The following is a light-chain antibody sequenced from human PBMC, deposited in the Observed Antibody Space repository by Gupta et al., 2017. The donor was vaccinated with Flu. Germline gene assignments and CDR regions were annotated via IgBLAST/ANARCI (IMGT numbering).Light chain of an antibody. V-gene: IGKV3-11*01. J-gene: IGKJ4*01. CDR3: QQRDNWPLT. Sequence: EVVLTQSPATLSLSPGERATLSCRASQSVKGALAWYQQKPGQAPRLLVYDASNRAAGIPVKFSGSGSGTEFTLTISNREPEDFAVYYCQQRDNWPLTFGGGTKVEIK. CDR1: QSVKGA. CDR2: DAS.